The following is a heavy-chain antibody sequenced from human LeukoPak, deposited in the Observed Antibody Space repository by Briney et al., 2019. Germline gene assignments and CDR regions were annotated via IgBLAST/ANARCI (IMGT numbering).Heavy chain of an antibody. CDR1: GFNFDDYA. CDR2: ISGDGTIT. V-gene: IGHV3-43*02. CDR3: AKEYDILTGYGPYYSMDV. J-gene: IGHJ6*02. Sequence: PGGSLRLSCAASGFNFDDYAMHWVRQAPGKGLEWVSLISGDGTITYYADSVKGRFTISRDNNKSSLFLQMKSLRTEDTALYYCAKEYDILTGYGPYYSMDVWGQGTTVTVSS. D-gene: IGHD3-9*01.